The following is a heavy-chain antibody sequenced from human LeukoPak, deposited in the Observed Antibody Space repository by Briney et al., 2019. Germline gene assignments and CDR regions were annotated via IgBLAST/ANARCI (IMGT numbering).Heavy chain of an antibody. D-gene: IGHD1-26*01. CDR2: IKQDGSER. V-gene: IGHV3-7*01. CDR3: ASGAGGWELLTKSTFDY. CDR1: GFTFSGFS. Sequence: PGGSLQLSCAASGFTFSGFSMSWVRQSPTKGLEWVANIKQDGSERYYVDSVKGRFTISRDNAKNSLSLQMNNLRVEDTAVYYCASGAGGWELLTKSTFDYWGQGTLVTVSS. J-gene: IGHJ4*02.